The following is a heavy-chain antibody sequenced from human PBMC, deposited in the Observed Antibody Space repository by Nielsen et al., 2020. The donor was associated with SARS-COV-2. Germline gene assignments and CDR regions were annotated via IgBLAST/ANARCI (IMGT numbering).Heavy chain of an antibody. CDR1: GGSIRNYY. V-gene: IGHV4-59*13. J-gene: IGHJ3*01. D-gene: IGHD5-12*01. CDR2: IHYSGRT. Sequence: SETLSLTCSVSGGSIRNYYWSWIRQPPGKGLEWIGNIHYSGRTKYNPSLKSRVTISVDTSKNQFSLKLSSVTAADTAVYYCARVFGAYDPLDAFDVWGQGTMVTVSS. CDR3: ARVFGAYDPLDAFDV.